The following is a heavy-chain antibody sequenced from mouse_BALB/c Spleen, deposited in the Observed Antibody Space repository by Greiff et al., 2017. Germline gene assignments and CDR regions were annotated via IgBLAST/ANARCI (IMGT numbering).Heavy chain of an antibody. J-gene: IGHJ1*01. CDR2: IYPGNVNT. D-gene: IGHD2-1*01. CDR3: ARRGNYDWYFDV. V-gene: IGHV1S56*01. Sequence: VQLQQSGPELVKPGASVRISCKASGYTFTSYYIHWVKQRPGQGLEWIGWIYPGNVNTKYNEKFKGKATLTADKSSSTAYMQLSSLTSEDSAVYFCARRGNYDWYFDVWGAGTTVTVSS. CDR1: GYTFTSYY.